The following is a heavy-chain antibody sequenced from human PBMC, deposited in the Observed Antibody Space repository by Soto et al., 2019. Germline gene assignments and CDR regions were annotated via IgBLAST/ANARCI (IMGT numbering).Heavy chain of an antibody. Sequence: PGGSLRLSCAASGFTFSSYSMNWVRQAPGKGLEWVSSISSSSSYIYYADSVKGRFTISRDNAKNSLYLQMNSLRAEDTAVYYCARDEYYYDSSGHNAFDIWRQGTMVTVSS. V-gene: IGHV3-21*01. CDR1: GFTFSSYS. J-gene: IGHJ3*02. D-gene: IGHD3-22*01. CDR3: ARDEYYYDSSGHNAFDI. CDR2: ISSSSSYI.